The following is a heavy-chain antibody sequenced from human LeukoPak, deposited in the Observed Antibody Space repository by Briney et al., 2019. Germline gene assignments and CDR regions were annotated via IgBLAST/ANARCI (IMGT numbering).Heavy chain of an antibody. V-gene: IGHV4-31*03. CDR1: GASISSGGYY. D-gene: IGHD3-9*01. CDR3: ARDMTDWWFDP. CDR2: IYYSGGT. J-gene: IGHJ5*02. Sequence: SETLSLTCTVSGASISSGGYYWSWIRQHPGKGLEWIGYIYYSGGTFYNPSLKGRVTMSVDMSKNQISLRLSPVTAADTAVYYCARDMTDWWFDPWGQGTLVTVSS.